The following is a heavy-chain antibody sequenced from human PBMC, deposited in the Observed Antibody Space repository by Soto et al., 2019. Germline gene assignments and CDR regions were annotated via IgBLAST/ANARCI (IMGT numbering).Heavy chain of an antibody. CDR1: GGSISSYY. Sequence: PSETLSLTCTVSGGSISSYYWSWIRQPPGKGLEWIGYIYYSGSTNYNPSLKSRVTISVDTSKNQFSLKLSSVTAADTAVYYCARAWNYRFYYYYKDVWGKGTTVTVSS. D-gene: IGHD1-7*01. CDR2: IYYSGST. CDR3: ARAWNYRFYYYYKDV. J-gene: IGHJ6*03. V-gene: IGHV4-59*01.